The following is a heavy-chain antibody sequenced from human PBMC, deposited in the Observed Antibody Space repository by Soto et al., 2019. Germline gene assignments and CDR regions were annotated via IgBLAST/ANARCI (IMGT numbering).Heavy chain of an antibody. V-gene: IGHV2-5*01. CDR3: ARGIATLPVFAFDI. CDR2: SYWSGDE. CDR1: GFSLSTSGVG. D-gene: IGHD6-6*01. J-gene: IGHJ3*02. Sequence: QGTLKESGPPLVKPTQTLTLTCSFSGFSLSTSGVGVGCVRQSPGKALEWLARSYWSGDEHYRPSLKSRLSITKDTSKNHEVLLMTDMDPVDTATYYCARGIATLPVFAFDIWGQGTMVTVSS.